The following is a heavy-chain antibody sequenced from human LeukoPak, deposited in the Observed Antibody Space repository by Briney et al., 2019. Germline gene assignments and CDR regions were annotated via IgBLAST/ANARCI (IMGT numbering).Heavy chain of an antibody. D-gene: IGHD3-22*01. CDR3: ARSEIVEDAFDI. CDR1: GGSFSGYY. V-gene: IGHV4-34*01. CDR2: INHSGST. J-gene: IGHJ3*02. Sequence: SETLSLTCAVYGGSFSGYYWTWIRQPPGKGLEWIGEINHSGSTNYNPSLKSRVTISVDTSKNQFSLKLSSVTAADTAVYYCARSEIVEDAFDIWGQGTMVTVSS.